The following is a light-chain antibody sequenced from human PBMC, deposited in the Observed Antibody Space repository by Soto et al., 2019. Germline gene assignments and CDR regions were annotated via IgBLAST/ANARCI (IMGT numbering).Light chain of an antibody. CDR3: QQYGSSPLVT. CDR2: GAS. V-gene: IGKV3-20*01. J-gene: IGKJ1*01. CDR1: QSVSSSY. Sequence: EIVLTQSPGTLSLSPGERATLSCRASQSVSSSYLAWYQQKPGQAPRLLIYGASSSATGIPDRFSGSGSGTDFTLTISRLEPEDFAVCYCQQYGSSPLVTFGQGTKVEIK.